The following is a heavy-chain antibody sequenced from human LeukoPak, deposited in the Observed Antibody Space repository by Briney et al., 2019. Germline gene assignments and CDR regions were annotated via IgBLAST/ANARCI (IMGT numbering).Heavy chain of an antibody. CDR1: GYTFTSYA. Sequence: ASVKVSCKASGYTFTSYAMHWVRQAPGQRLEWMGWINAGNGNTKYSQKFQGRVTITRDTSASTSYMELSSLRSEDTAVYYCAAGILTGSDAFDIWGQGTMVTVSS. D-gene: IGHD3-9*01. CDR2: INAGNGNT. CDR3: AAGILTGSDAFDI. J-gene: IGHJ3*02. V-gene: IGHV1-3*01.